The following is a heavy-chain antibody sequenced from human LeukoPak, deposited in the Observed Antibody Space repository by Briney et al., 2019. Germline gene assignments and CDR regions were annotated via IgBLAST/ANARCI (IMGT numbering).Heavy chain of an antibody. CDR2: IKSKSDGGTT. CDR3: TADMPASSRAADY. CDR1: GFTFSDAW. D-gene: IGHD2-15*01. Sequence: GGSLRLSCAASGFTFSDAWMTWVRQAPGMGLEWVGRIKSKSDGGTTHYAAPVKGRFTTSRDDSKSTLYLQINSLNTEDTAVYYCTADMPASSRAADYWGQGTLVTVSS. V-gene: IGHV3-15*01. J-gene: IGHJ4*02.